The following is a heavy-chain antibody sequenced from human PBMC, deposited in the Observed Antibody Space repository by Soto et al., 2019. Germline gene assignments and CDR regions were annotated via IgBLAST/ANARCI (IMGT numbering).Heavy chain of an antibody. CDR1: GGTFSSYA. CDR3: AREGCSSTSCYPPYYYYGMDV. Sequence: GASVKVSCKASGGTFSSYAISWVRQAPGQGLEWMGGIIPIFGTAKYAQKFQGRVTITADESTSTAYMELSSLRSEDTAVYYCAREGCSSTSCYPPYYYYGMDVWGQGTTVTVSS. J-gene: IGHJ6*02. D-gene: IGHD2-2*01. CDR2: IIPIFGTA. V-gene: IGHV1-69*13.